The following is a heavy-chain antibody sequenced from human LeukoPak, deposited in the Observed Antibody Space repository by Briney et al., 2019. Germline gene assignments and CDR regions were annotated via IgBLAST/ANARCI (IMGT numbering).Heavy chain of an antibody. D-gene: IGHD4-11*01. J-gene: IGHJ3*02. Sequence: GGSLRLSCAASGFTFSSYGMHWVRQAPGKGLEWVTFIRYDGNNKYYADSVKGRFTISRDNSKNTLYLQMNSLRAEDMAVYYCAKDHSTVTYDAFDIWGQGTMVTVSS. CDR3: AKDHSTVTYDAFDI. CDR2: IRYDGNNK. V-gene: IGHV3-30*02. CDR1: GFTFSSYG.